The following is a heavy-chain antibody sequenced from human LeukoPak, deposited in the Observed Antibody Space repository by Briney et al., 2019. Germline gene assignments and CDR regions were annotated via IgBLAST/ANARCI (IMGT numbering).Heavy chain of an antibody. D-gene: IGHD7-27*01. Sequence: GGSLRLSCEASGFTFSNYNMNWVRQAPGKGLEWVSSISSGSSYIYYADSVKGRFTISRDNAKNSPYLQMTSLRAEDTAVYYCARGTNWGGDDAFDIWGQGTMVTVSS. CDR2: ISSGSSYI. J-gene: IGHJ3*02. V-gene: IGHV3-21*01. CDR3: ARGTNWGGDDAFDI. CDR1: GFTFSNYN.